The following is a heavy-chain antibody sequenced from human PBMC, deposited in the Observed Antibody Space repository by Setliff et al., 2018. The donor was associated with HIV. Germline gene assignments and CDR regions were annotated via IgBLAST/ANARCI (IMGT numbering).Heavy chain of an antibody. CDR3: ARVHYSRDSFDY. CDR2: LSYSGST. CDR1: SVSFSSYS. Sequence: PSETLSLTCTVSSVSFSSYSWTWIRQPPGKGLEWIGYLSYSGSTSYNPSLKSRVAISLDTSTSKNEFSLKLTSVTAADTAVYFCARVHYSRDSFDYWGQGTLVTVSS. V-gene: IGHV4-59*01. D-gene: IGHD2-15*01. J-gene: IGHJ4*02.